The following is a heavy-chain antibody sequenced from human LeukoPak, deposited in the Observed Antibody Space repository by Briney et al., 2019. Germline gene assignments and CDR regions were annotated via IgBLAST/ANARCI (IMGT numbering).Heavy chain of an antibody. CDR2: IYPRDGST. Sequence: ASVNVSFTASGYSFTNNYIHWVRQAPGQGLEWMGMIYPRDGSTSYAQRFQDRVTVTRDTSTSTVHMELSGLRAEDTALYYCARDQEGFDYWGQGTLVTVSS. V-gene: IGHV1-46*01. CDR3: ARDQEGFDY. CDR1: GYSFTNNY. J-gene: IGHJ4*02.